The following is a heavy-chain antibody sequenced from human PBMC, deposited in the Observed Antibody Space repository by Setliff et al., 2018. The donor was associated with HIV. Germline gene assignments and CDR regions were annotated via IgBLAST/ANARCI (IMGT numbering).Heavy chain of an antibody. CDR2: VSHSGSS. CDR3: VRLLGKD. Sequence: SETLSLTCNVSGGSIKNDYRSDYWSWIRQPPGRGLEWIGSVSHSGSSDYGPSLESRASISIDISKNQFSLNLTSVTATDTAFYYCVRLLGKDWGRGKMVTVSS. J-gene: IGHJ4*02. D-gene: IGHD7-27*01. CDR1: GGSIKNDYRSDY. V-gene: IGHV4-61*01.